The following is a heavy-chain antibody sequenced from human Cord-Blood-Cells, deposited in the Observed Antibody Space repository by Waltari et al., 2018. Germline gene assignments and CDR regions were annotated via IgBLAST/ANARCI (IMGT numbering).Heavy chain of an antibody. Sequence: QVQPVQSGAEVKKPGASVTVPCKAPGYTFTGYYMHWVRRAPGQGLEWLGWINPNRGGTNYAQKFQGWVTMTRDTSISTAYMELSRLRSDDTAVYYCARDNWEDAFDIWGQGTMVTVSS. CDR2: INPNRGGT. D-gene: IGHD7-27*01. J-gene: IGHJ3*02. V-gene: IGHV1-2*04. CDR1: GYTFTGYY. CDR3: ARDNWEDAFDI.